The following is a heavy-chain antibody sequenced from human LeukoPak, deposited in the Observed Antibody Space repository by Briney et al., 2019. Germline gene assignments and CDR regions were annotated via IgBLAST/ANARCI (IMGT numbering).Heavy chain of an antibody. D-gene: IGHD5-18*01. J-gene: IGHJ4*02. CDR3: ARDRRGYSYGLDY. Sequence: PGGSLRLSCAASGFTFSSYGMYWVRQAPGKGLEWVAFIRYDGSNQYYADSVKGRFTISRDNAKNSLYLQVNSLRAEDTAVYYCARDRRGYSYGLDYWGQGTLVTVSS. CDR2: IRYDGSNQ. CDR1: GFTFSSYG. V-gene: IGHV3-30*02.